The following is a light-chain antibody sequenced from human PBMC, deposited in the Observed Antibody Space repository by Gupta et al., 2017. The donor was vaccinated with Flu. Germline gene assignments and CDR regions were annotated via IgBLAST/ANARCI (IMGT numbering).Light chain of an antibody. CDR3: ASYTSVSTQV. CDR1: SSDVGGYEC. V-gene: IGLV2-14*01. Sequence: QSALTQPASVSGSPGKSTTISCTGTSSDVGGYECVSWYQQHPGKAPKLLIYEVSNRASGVSNRFSGSKSANTASLTISGLQADDEADYYCASYTSVSTQVFGGGTRLTVL. J-gene: IGLJ3*02. CDR2: EVS.